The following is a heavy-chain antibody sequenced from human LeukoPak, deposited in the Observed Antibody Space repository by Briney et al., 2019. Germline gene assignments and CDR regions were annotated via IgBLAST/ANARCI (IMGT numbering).Heavy chain of an antibody. CDR1: GGSISTYY. D-gene: IGHD6-13*01. Sequence: SETLSLTCTVSGGSISTYYWTWIRQPPGKGLEWIGYIYYTGSTNYNPSLKSRVTISVDTSKNQFSLKLGSVTAADTAVYYCARTGSWYYYFDYWGQGALVTVSS. V-gene: IGHV4-59*01. CDR2: IYYTGST. CDR3: ARTGSWYYYFDY. J-gene: IGHJ4*02.